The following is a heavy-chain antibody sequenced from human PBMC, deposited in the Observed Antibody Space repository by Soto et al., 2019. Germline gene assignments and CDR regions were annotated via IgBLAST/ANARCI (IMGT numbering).Heavy chain of an antibody. CDR2: INHSGST. CDR3: ARSHGILDI. CDR1: DGSFSDYS. J-gene: IGHJ3*02. Sequence: QVQLQQWGAGLLKPSETLSLTCAVYDGSFSDYSWSWIRQPPGKGLEWIGEINHSGSTNNNPSLRSRVTTSVATSKKQFSLKLSSVTAADTAVYFCARSHGILDIWGQGTVVSVSS. V-gene: IGHV4-34*01.